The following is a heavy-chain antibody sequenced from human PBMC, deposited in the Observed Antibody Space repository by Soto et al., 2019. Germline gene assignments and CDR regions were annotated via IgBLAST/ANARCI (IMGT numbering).Heavy chain of an antibody. Sequence: GGSLRLSCAASGFTFSSYAMSWVRQAPGKGLEWVSAISGSGGSTYYADSVKGRFTISRDNSKNTLYLQMNSLRAEDTAVYYCARYSGSYLLPDYWGQGTLVTVSS. V-gene: IGHV3-23*01. D-gene: IGHD1-26*01. CDR3: ARYSGSYLLPDY. CDR2: ISGSGGST. CDR1: GFTFSSYA. J-gene: IGHJ4*02.